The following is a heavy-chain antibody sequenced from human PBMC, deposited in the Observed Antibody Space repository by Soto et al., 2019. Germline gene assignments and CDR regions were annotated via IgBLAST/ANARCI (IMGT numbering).Heavy chain of an antibody. CDR2: IGIGSSTK. CDR3: ARDQLYYNDISGKPLNAFDV. CDR1: GFTFSSYG. J-gene: IGHJ3*01. Sequence: GGSLRLSCAASGFTFSSYGMNWVRQAPGKGLEWVSYIGIGSSTKYYADSVKGRFTISRDNAKNSLYLQMNSLRAEDTAVYYCARDQLYYNDISGKPLNAFDVWGQGTMVTVSS. D-gene: IGHD3-22*01. V-gene: IGHV3-48*01.